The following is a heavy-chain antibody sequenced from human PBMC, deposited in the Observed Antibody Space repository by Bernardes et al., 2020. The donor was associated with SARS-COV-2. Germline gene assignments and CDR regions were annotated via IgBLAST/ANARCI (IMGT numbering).Heavy chain of an antibody. Sequence: GACLKSSSHGAGDSFTQYWIGWVRPMPGKGLEWLGIIYRGDSDTRYSPSFEGQVTISADKSISTAYLQWSNLKASDTAIYYCARRGKASAGTYGMDLWGQGTTVTVSS. J-gene: IGHJ6*02. CDR3: ARRGKASAGTYGMDL. CDR1: GDSFTQYW. V-gene: IGHV5-51*01. D-gene: IGHD6-13*01. CDR2: IYRGDSDT.